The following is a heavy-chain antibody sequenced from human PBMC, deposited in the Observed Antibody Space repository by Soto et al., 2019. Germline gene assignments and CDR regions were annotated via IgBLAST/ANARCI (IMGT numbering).Heavy chain of an antibody. CDR1: GLTFSDYY. J-gene: IGHJ4*02. Sequence: GGSLRLSCAASGLTFSDYYMDWVRQTPGKGLEWVGRTRDKANNYATEYAPSVKGRFTISRDNSGNSFYLQMNSLKTEDTAVYYCARDEGGTYYHWGQGA. CDR3: ARDEGGTYYH. D-gene: IGHD1-26*01. V-gene: IGHV3-72*01. CDR2: TRDKANNYAT.